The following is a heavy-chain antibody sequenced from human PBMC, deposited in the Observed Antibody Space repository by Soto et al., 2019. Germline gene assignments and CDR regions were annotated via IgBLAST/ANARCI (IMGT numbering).Heavy chain of an antibody. J-gene: IGHJ5*02. CDR2: IYPSDSDT. Sequence: GESLKISCKGSGYSFSTSWIGWVRQMSGKGLEWMGTIYPSDSDTRYSPSFQGQVIISADKSTSTAYLQWRSLKASDTAMYYCAARAEYYDFWSGYYGAWGQGTLV. D-gene: IGHD3-3*01. V-gene: IGHV5-51*01. CDR3: AARAEYYDFWSGYYGA. CDR1: GYSFSTSW.